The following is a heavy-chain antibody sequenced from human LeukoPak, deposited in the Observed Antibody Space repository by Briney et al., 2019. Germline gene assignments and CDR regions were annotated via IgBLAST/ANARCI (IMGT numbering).Heavy chain of an antibody. CDR1: AFTFSSYA. CDR3: AKDRCGGSCYYFDY. Sequence: SLRLSCPPSAFTFSSYAMSCVRQAPGDGLEWVSAIRGSGGSTYHADSVKGRCTISRDNSKNTLYLQMNSLRAEDTAVYYCAKDRCGGSCYYFDYWGQGTLVTVSS. CDR2: IRGSGGST. D-gene: IGHD2-15*01. J-gene: IGHJ4*02. V-gene: IGHV3-23*01.